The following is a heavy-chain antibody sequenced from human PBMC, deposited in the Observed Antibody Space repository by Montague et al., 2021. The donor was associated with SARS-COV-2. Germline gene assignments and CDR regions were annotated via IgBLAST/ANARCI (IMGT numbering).Heavy chain of an antibody. CDR1: SGSISSSSYY. D-gene: IGHD5-12*01. CDR2: IYCSGST. J-gene: IGHJ4*02. V-gene: IGHV4-39*01. Sequence: SETLSLTCTVPSGSISSSSYYWGWIRQPPGKGLEWIGSIYCSGSTYYNPSLKSRVTISVDTSKNQFSLKLSSVTAADTAAYYCARHERQWLRLYPYYFDYWGQGTLVTVSS. CDR3: ARHERQWLRLYPYYFDY.